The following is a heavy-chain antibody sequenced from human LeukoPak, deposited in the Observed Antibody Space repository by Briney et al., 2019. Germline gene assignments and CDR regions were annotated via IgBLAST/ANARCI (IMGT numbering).Heavy chain of an antibody. CDR2: INHSGST. J-gene: IGHJ4*02. CDR3: ARYVVPGRTLDY. D-gene: IGHD6-6*01. V-gene: IGHV4-34*01. CDR1: GGSFSGYF. Sequence: SETLSLTCTVYGGSFSGYFWTWIRQPPGKGLEWIGEINHSGSTNYNPSLKSRVTISVDTSKNQFSLKLSSVTAADTAFYYCARYVVPGRTLDYWGQGTLVTVSS.